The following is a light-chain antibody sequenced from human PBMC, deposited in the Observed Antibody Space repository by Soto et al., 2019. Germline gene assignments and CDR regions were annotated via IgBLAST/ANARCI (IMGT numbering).Light chain of an antibody. CDR3: TSYTSSTPFYV. CDR2: EVY. Sequence: QSLLTQPASVSESPGQSIALSCTRVRTDVGGYDYVSLYQQHPGQAPQLIIYEVYNRPPGVSHRFSGSKSGDTASLTISGLQAEDEADYYCTSYTSSTPFYVFGTGTKVTVL. V-gene: IGLV2-14*01. CDR1: RTDVGGYDY. J-gene: IGLJ1*01.